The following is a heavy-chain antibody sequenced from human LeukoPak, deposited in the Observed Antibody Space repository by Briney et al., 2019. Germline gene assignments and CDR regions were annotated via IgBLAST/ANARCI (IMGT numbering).Heavy chain of an antibody. CDR3: ASLYCTRTSCYFLDP. CDR2: IYNTGRT. J-gene: IGHJ5*02. Sequence: SETLSLTCTVSGGSISGYYWSWIRQPPGKGLEWIGYIYNTGRTNYNASLNSRVTISLDTSKNQFSLKLSSLTAADTAMYYCASLYCTRTSCYFLDPWGQGTLVIVSS. V-gene: IGHV4-59*01. CDR1: GGSISGYY. D-gene: IGHD2-2*01.